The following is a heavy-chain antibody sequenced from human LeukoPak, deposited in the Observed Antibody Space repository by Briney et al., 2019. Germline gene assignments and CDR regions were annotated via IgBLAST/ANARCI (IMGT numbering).Heavy chain of an antibody. CDR1: GFTFSSYN. J-gene: IGHJ4*02. CDR3: ASSRNY. V-gene: IGHV3-48*01. Sequence: GGSLRLSCTASGFTFSSYNMNWVRQAPGKGLEWISYIDTSSSTYYADSVKGRFTISRDNAKNSLNLQMNSLRAEDTAVYYCASSRNYWGQGTLVTVSS. CDR2: IDTSSST.